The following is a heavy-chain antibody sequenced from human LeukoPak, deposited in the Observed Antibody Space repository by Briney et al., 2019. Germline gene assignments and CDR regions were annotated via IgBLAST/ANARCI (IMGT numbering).Heavy chain of an antibody. CDR2: ISNDGTSK. CDR1: GFTFSSYA. V-gene: IGHV3-30*04. D-gene: IGHD6-19*01. J-gene: IGHJ4*02. Sequence: GGSLRLSCAASGFTFSSYAMDWVRQAPGKGLEWVAFISNDGTSKYYADSVKGRFTISRDNSKNTLYLQMNSLRAEDTAVHYCGRDQGGSIGWYGDYWGQGTLVTVSS. CDR3: GRDQGGSIGWYGDY.